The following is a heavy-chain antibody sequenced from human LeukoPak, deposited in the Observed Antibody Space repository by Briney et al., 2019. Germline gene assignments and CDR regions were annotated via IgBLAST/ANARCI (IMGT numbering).Heavy chain of an antibody. D-gene: IGHD3-10*01. V-gene: IGHV3-53*01. CDR2: IYSSGST. J-gene: IGHJ6*03. CDR1: GFTVSSNY. CDR3: ARGVYGSGYYYYMDV. Sequence: GGSLRLSCAASGFTVSSNYMSWVRQAPGKGLEWVSVIYSSGSTYYADSVKGRFTISRDNSKNTLYLQMNSLRAEDTAVYYCARGVYGSGYYYYMDVWGKGTAVTVSS.